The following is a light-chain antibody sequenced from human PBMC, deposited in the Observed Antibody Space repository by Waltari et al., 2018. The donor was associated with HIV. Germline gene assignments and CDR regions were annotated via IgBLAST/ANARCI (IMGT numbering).Light chain of an antibody. CDR1: QSLLAPSNRKDR. CDR2: WAT. CDR3: QHYYTTPPD. Sequence: EIVLTQSPASLVVSLGGRATINCKSSQSLLAPSNRKDRLAWYQKKAGQPPRLLFYWATTRESGVPDRFSGSGSETDFTHTTSSLQPEDVAVYYCQHYYTTPPDFGPGTKVAIK. J-gene: IGKJ3*01. V-gene: IGKV4-1*01.